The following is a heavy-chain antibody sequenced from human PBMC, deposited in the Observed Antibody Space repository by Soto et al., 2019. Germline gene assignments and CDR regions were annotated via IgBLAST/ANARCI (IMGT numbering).Heavy chain of an antibody. D-gene: IGHD6-13*01. J-gene: IGHJ4*02. CDR1: GFTFSSYA. CDR3: AKDNIAAAGTALDY. CDR2: ISGSGGST. Sequence: GGSLRLSCAASGFTFSSYAMSWVRQAPGKGLEWVSTISGSGGSTYYADSVKGRFTISRDNSKNTLYLQMNSLRAEDTAVYYCAKDNIAAAGTALDYWGQGTLVTVSS. V-gene: IGHV3-23*01.